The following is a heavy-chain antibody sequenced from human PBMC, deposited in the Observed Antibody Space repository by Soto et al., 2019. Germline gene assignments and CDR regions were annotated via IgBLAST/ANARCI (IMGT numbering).Heavy chain of an antibody. J-gene: IGHJ5*02. CDR1: GGSIISSDYY. CDR3: ARHSIAVRKNNWFDP. Sequence: PSETLSLTCTVSGGSIISSDYYWGWVRQPPGKGLEWIGSVFYLGSTYCNPSLKSQVTMSVDTSKNQFSLKLTSVTAADTAIYYCARHSIAVRKNNWFDPWGQGTPVTVSS. V-gene: IGHV4-39*01. D-gene: IGHD6-19*01. CDR2: VFYLGST.